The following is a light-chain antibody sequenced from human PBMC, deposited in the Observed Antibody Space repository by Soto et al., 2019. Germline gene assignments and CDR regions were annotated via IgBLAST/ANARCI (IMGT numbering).Light chain of an antibody. CDR3: CSYAGSYSYA. CDR2: DVN. V-gene: IGLV2-23*02. J-gene: IGLJ1*01. CDR1: SSDVGSYNL. Sequence: QSVLTQPASVSGSPGQSITISCTGTSSDVGSYNLVSWYQQHPGKAPKLMIYDVNKRPSGVPDRFSGSKSGSTASLTISGLQAEDEADYYCCSYAGSYSYAFATGTKLTVL.